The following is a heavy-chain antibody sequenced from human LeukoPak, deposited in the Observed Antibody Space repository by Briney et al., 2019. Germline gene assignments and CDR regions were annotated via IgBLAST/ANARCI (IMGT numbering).Heavy chain of an antibody. Sequence: PSETLSLTCTVSGGSISSGGYYWNWIRQPPGKGLEWIGYIYYSGSTYYNPSLKSRVTISVDTSKNQFSLKLSSVTAANTAVYYCARGSEHFDYWGQGTLVTVSS. CDR2: IYYSGST. V-gene: IGHV4-31*03. J-gene: IGHJ4*02. CDR1: GGSISSGGYY. CDR3: ARGSEHFDY.